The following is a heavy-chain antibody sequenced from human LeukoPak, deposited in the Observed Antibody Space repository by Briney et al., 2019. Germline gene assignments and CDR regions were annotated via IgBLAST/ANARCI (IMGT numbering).Heavy chain of an antibody. CDR1: GGSISSSSYY. V-gene: IGHV4-39*01. CDR3: ARRMIPNYYGSGSRFDY. Sequence: SETLSLTCTVSGGSISSSSYYWGWIRQPPGKGLEWIGSIYYSGSTYYNPSLKSRVTISVDTSKNQFSLKLSSVTAADTAVYYCARRMIPNYYGSGSRFDYWGQGTLVTVSS. J-gene: IGHJ4*02. CDR2: IYYSGST. D-gene: IGHD3-10*01.